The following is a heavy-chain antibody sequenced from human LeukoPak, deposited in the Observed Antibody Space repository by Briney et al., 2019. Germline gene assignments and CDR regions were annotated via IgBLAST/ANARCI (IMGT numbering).Heavy chain of an antibody. CDR1: GFTFSDYY. J-gene: IGHJ4*02. CDR3: ARVTTGAAE. V-gene: IGHV3-11*01. Sequence: PGGSLRLSCAASGFTFSDYYMNWTRQAPGKGLEWVSYISTGGRTTWYADSVKGRFTISRDDAKNSLYLQMNSLRAEDTAMYYCARVTTGAAEWGQGTLVTVSS. CDR2: ISTGGRTT. D-gene: IGHD1-1*01.